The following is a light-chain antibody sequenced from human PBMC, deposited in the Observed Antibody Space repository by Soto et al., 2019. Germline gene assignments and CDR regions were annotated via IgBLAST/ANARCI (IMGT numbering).Light chain of an antibody. V-gene: IGKV3-15*01. J-gene: IGKJ1*01. CDR2: GVS. CDR1: QSVSSN. CDR3: QHYNSWPPWT. Sequence: EIVLTQSPATLSVSPGERATLSCRASQSVSSNLAWYQQKPGQSPRLLIYGVSTRTAGLPARFSGTGSGTDFTLTISSVQSEDFAVYYCQHYNSWPPWTFGQGTKVDIK.